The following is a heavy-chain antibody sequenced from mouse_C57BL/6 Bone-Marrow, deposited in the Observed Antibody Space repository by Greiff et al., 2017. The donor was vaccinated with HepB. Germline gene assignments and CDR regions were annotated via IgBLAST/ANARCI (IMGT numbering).Heavy chain of an antibody. J-gene: IGHJ2*01. CDR2: IWTGGGT. CDR3: AIGYGNYDYFDY. V-gene: IGHV2-9-1*01. CDR1: GFSFTSYA. Sequence: VKLMESGPGLVAPSQTLSITCTVSGFSFTSYAISWVRQPPGKGLEWLGVIWTGGGTNYNSALISRLSISKDNSKSQVFLLMNRLQTDDTARYYCAIGYGNYDYFDYWGQGTTLTVSS. D-gene: IGHD2-1*01.